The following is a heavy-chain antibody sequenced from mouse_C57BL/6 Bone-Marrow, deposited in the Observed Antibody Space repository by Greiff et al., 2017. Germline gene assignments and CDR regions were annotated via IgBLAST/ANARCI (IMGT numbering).Heavy chain of an antibody. CDR1: GFNIKDYY. D-gene: IGHD1-1*01. CDR3: ASSPNYGSSSYYFDY. J-gene: IGHJ2*01. V-gene: IGHV14-2*01. CDR2: IDPEGGET. Sequence: EVQLQQSGAELVKPGASVKLSCTASGFNIKDYYMHWVKQRTEQGLEWIGRIDPEGGETKYAPKFQGKATIKADTSSNTAYLQLSSLTSEDTAVYYCASSPNYGSSSYYFDYWGQGTTLTVSS.